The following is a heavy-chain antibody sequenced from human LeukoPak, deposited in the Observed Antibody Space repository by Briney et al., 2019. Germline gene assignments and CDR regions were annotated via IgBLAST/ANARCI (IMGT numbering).Heavy chain of an antibody. CDR3: AVQRDGSYDAFDI. V-gene: IGHV1-69*04. CDR1: GGTFSSYA. D-gene: IGHD5-24*01. Sequence: SVKVSCKASGGTFSSYAISWVRQAPGQGLVWMGRIIPILGIANYAQKFQGRVTITADKSTSTAYMELSSLRSEDTAVYYCAVQRDGSYDAFDIWGQGTMVTVSS. CDR2: IIPILGIA. J-gene: IGHJ3*02.